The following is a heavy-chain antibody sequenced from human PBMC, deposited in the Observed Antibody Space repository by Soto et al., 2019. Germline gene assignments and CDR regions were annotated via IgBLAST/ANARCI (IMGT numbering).Heavy chain of an antibody. CDR1: GLTFVYAW. V-gene: IGHV3-15*07. Sequence: EVQLEESGGGLVKPGGSLRISCTASGLTFVYAWMDWVRQAPGKRLEWVGRIKSQAGGGTIEYAAPVKGRFTISRDDSKNTVYLQMDRLKTEDTAVYYCTHVSSVAHPFSDFWGQGTLVTVSS. J-gene: IGHJ4*02. CDR2: IKSQAGGGTI. CDR3: THVSSVAHPFSDF. D-gene: IGHD3-3*01.